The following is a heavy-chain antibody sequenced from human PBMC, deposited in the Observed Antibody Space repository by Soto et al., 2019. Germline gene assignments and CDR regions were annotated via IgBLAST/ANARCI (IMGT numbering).Heavy chain of an antibody. CDR3: ARSRVSSSGWSP. V-gene: IGHV1-8*01. J-gene: IGHJ4*02. D-gene: IGHD6-19*01. Sequence: ASVKVSCKDSGYTFSGYDMNWLRQATVQVLEWMGCMNPNIGNTGYAQKFQGRVTMTRNTSISTAYMELSSLRSEDTAVYYCARSRVSSSGWSPWGQGTLVTVSS. CDR2: MNPNIGNT. CDR1: GYTFSGYD.